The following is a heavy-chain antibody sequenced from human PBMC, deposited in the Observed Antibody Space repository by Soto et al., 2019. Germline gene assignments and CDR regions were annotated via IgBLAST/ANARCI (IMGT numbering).Heavy chain of an antibody. D-gene: IGHD2-2*02. Sequence: PGGSLRLSCAASGFSFSSYGMNWVRQAPGKGPEWVAVIWSDGSNIDYVDSVKGRFAISRDNSANILYLEMNSLRAEDTAVYFCARAAYCISDSCYRLDYWGQGALVTVSS. CDR3: ARAAYCISDSCYRLDY. CDR1: GFSFSSYG. CDR2: IWSDGSNI. V-gene: IGHV3-33*01. J-gene: IGHJ4*02.